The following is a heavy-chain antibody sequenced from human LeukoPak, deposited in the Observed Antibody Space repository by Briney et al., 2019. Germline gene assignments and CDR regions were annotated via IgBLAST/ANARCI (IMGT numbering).Heavy chain of an antibody. D-gene: IGHD3-10*01. CDR2: IYGDGTT. Sequence: PGGSLRLSCAASGFTVSNDYIAWVRQAPGRGLEWVSLIYGDGTTFYTDSVKGRFTISRDNFKNMLYLQMSSLRPEDTALYYCARDRAGAQSWVALDPWGQGTLVTVSS. CDR3: ARDRAGAQSWVALDP. J-gene: IGHJ5*02. CDR1: GFTVSNDY. V-gene: IGHV3-66*02.